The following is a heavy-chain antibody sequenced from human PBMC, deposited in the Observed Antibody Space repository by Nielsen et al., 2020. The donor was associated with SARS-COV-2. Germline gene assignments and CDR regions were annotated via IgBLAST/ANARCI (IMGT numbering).Heavy chain of an antibody. Sequence: GESLKISCAGSGFTFSDYYMSWIRQAPGKGLAWVAQMSGSSSYIHYADSVKGRYTISKDSAKNSLYLQMNSLRAEDTAVYYCARVAGTPPVSYSYFDLWGRGTLVTVSS. CDR2: MSGSSSYI. V-gene: IGHV3-11*05. D-gene: IGHD6-19*01. CDR1: GFTFSDYY. J-gene: IGHJ2*01. CDR3: ARVAGTPPVSYSYFDL.